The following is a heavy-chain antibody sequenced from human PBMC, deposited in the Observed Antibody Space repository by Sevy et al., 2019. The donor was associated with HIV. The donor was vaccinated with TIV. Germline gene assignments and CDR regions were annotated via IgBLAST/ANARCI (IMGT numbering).Heavy chain of an antibody. V-gene: IGHV1-69*13. CDR1: GGTFSSYA. J-gene: IGHJ5*02. Sequence: ASVKVSCKASGGTFSSYAISWVRQAPGQGLEWMGGIIPIFGTANYAQKFQGRVTITADESTSTAYMELSSLGSEDTAVYYCARGIEYSSSLVGVFSWFDPWGQGTLVTVSS. CDR2: IIPIFGTA. D-gene: IGHD6-6*01. CDR3: ARGIEYSSSLVGVFSWFDP.